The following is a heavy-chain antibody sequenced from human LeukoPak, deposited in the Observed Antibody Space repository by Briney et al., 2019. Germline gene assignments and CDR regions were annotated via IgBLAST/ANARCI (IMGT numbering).Heavy chain of an antibody. D-gene: IGHD1-26*01. CDR2: MNPNSGNT. J-gene: IGHJ4*02. CDR3: ARGRGAVGADRSDTYFDY. Sequence: GASVKVSCKASGGTFSSYAISWVRQAPGQGLEWMGWMNPNSGNTGYAQKFQGRVTMTRNTSISTAYMELSSLRSEDTAVYYCARGRGAVGADRSDTYFDYWGQGTLVTVSS. V-gene: IGHV1-8*02. CDR1: GGTFSSYA.